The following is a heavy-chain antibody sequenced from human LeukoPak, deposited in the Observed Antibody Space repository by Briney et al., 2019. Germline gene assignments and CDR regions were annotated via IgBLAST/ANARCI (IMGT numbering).Heavy chain of an antibody. CDR2: ISYDGSNK. CDR1: GFTFSSYA. Sequence: PGRSLRLSCAASGFTFSSYAMHWVRQAPGKGLEWVAVISYDGSNKYYADSVKGRFTISRDNSKNTLYLQMNSLRAEDTAVYYCAKNGRNWGAVPEVDYWGQGTLVTVSS. J-gene: IGHJ4*02. D-gene: IGHD7-27*01. CDR3: AKNGRNWGAVPEVDY. V-gene: IGHV3-30-3*02.